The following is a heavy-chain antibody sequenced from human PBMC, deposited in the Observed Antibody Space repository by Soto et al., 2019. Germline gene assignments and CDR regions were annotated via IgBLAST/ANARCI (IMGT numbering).Heavy chain of an antibody. J-gene: IGHJ4*02. V-gene: IGHV1-3*01. D-gene: IGHD6-6*01. CDR1: GYAFTIYA. CDR3: ARDSSSSRSFDY. CDR2: INPGNGDT. Sequence: ASVKVSCKASGYAFTIYAIHWVRQAPGQSLEWMGWINPGNGDTKYSQIFQGRVTITWDTSARTAYMDLSSLISEDTADYYCARDSSSSRSFDYWGQGARVTVSS.